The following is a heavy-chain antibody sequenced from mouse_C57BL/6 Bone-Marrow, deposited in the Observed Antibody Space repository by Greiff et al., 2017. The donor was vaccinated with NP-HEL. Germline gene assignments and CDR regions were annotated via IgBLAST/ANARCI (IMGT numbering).Heavy chain of an antibody. CDR2: IDPENGDT. V-gene: IGHV14-4*01. CDR1: GFNIKDDY. Sequence: LKESGAELVRPGASVKLSCTASGFNIKDDYMHWVKQRPEQGLEWIGWIDPENGDTEYASKFQGKATITADTSSNTAYLQLSSLTSEDTAVYYCTNREAGTEDYWGQGTTLTVSS. CDR3: TNREAGTEDY. D-gene: IGHD4-1*01. J-gene: IGHJ2*01.